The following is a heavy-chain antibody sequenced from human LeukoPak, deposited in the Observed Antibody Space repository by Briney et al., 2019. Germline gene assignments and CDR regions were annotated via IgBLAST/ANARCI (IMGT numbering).Heavy chain of an antibody. J-gene: IGHJ6*03. Sequence: SETLSLTCTVSGGSISSYYWSWIRQPAGKGLEWIGRIYTSGSTNYNPSLKSRVTMSVDTSKNQSSLKLSSVTAADTAVYYCARGTFNYYDSSGYSKGGPYYYYYYMDVWGKGTTVTVSS. CDR1: GGSISSYY. CDR3: ARGTFNYYDSSGYSKGGPYYYYYYMDV. V-gene: IGHV4-4*07. CDR2: IYTSGST. D-gene: IGHD3-22*01.